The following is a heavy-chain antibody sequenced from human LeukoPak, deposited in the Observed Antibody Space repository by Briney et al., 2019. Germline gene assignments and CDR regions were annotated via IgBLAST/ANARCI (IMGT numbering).Heavy chain of an antibody. CDR1: GFTFSSYW. Sequence: GGSLRLSCAASGFTFSSYWMHWVRQAPGKGLVWVSRINSDGSSTSYADSVKGRFTISRDTSKNTLYLQMNSLRAEDTAVYYCARDEARGYDFRPQDHWGQGTLVSVSS. CDR3: ARDEARGYDFRPQDH. D-gene: IGHD3-3*01. CDR2: INSDGSST. J-gene: IGHJ4*02. V-gene: IGHV3-74*01.